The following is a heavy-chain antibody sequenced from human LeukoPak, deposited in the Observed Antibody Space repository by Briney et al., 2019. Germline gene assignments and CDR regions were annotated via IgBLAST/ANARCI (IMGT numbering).Heavy chain of an antibody. V-gene: IGHV4-38-2*02. J-gene: IGHJ4*02. D-gene: IGHD3-22*01. CDR2: IYHSGST. CDR1: GYSISSGYY. Sequence: SETLSLTCTVSGYSISSGYYWGWIRQPPGKGLEWIGSIYHSGSTYYNPSLKSRVTISVDTSKNQFSLKLSSVTAADTAVYYCARVPDSSGYHLVYFDYWGQGTLVTVSS. CDR3: ARVPDSSGYHLVYFDY.